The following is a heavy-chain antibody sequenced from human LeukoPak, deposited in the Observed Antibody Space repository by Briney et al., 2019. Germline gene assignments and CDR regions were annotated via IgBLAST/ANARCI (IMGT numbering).Heavy chain of an antibody. V-gene: IGHV3-11*01. CDR2: ISSSGSTI. J-gene: IGHJ4*02. CDR1: GFTFSDYY. D-gene: IGHD5-18*01. Sequence: GGFLRLSCGASGFTFSDYYMSWIRQAPGKGLEWVSYISSSGSTIYYADSVKGRFTISRDNAKNSLYLQMNSLRAEDTAVYYCARDHRSAMVLDYWGQGTLVTVSS. CDR3: ARDHRSAMVLDY.